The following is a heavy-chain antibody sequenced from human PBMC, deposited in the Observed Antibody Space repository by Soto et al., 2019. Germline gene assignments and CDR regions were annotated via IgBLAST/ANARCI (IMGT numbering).Heavy chain of an antibody. CDR2: IDPSDSYT. CDR3: ERHYKGGWLHP. J-gene: IGHJ5*02. Sequence: GESLKISCKGSGYSFAGFWISWVRQTPEKGLEWTGRIDPSDSYTKYSPSFQGHVTISTDKSITTAYLQWSSLKASDTAMYYCERHYKGGWLHPSGQGTMVTVYS. CDR1: GYSFAGFW. V-gene: IGHV5-10-1*01. D-gene: IGHD4-4*01.